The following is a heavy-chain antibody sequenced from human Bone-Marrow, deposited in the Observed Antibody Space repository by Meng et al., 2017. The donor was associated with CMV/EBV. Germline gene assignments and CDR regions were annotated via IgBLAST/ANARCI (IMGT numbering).Heavy chain of an antibody. D-gene: IGHD4-17*01. CDR2: IYNSGST. CDR1: GGSISSYL. CDR3: ARGPWIHGETHNWLTP. V-gene: IGHV4-4*09. J-gene: IGHJ5*02. Sequence: SETLSLTCTVPGGSISSYLCTWIRQPPGKGLEWIGQIYNSGSTNYNPTLKSRVSMSVDAAKKQFSLKLNSVTAADTAGYYCARGPWIHGETHNWLTPWGQGTLVTVSS.